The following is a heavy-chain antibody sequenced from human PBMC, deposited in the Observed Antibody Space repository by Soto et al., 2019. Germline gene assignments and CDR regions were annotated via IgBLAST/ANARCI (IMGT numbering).Heavy chain of an antibody. CDR3: AREGLLWFGELLRIYYYYIDV. Sequence: ASVKVSCKASGYTFTSYYMHWVRQAPGQGLEWMGIINPSGGSTSYAQKFQGRVTMTRDTSTSTVYMELSSLRSEDTAVYYCAREGLLWFGELLRIYYYYIDVWGKGTTVTVSS. CDR1: GYTFTSYY. V-gene: IGHV1-46*03. CDR2: INPSGGST. J-gene: IGHJ6*03. D-gene: IGHD3-10*01.